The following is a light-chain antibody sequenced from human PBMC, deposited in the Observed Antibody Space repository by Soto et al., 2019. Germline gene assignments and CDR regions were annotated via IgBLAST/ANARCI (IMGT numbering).Light chain of an antibody. CDR3: QHFGGNTFT. CDR2: GAS. Sequence: EIVLTQSPGTLSLSPGEGATLSCRASQSVSSSYIAWYQQRPGQTPSLLIYGASTRATGIPDRFSGSGSGTHFTLTISRLEPGDFAVYYCQHFGGNTFTFGQGTRLEIK. CDR1: QSVSSSY. V-gene: IGKV3-20*01. J-gene: IGKJ5*01.